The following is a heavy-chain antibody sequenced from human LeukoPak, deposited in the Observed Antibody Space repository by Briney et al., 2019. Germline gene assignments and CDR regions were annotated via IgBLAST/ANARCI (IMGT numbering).Heavy chain of an antibody. CDR1: GFTFSSYA. CDR3: ARDLSGYSYGYYFDY. Sequence: GRSLRLSCAASGFTFSSYAMHWVRQAPGKGLEWVAVISYDGSNKYYADSVKGRFTISRDNSKNTLYLQMNSLRAEDTAVYYCARDLSGYSYGYYFDYWGQGTLVTVSP. CDR2: ISYDGSNK. V-gene: IGHV3-30*04. D-gene: IGHD5-18*01. J-gene: IGHJ4*02.